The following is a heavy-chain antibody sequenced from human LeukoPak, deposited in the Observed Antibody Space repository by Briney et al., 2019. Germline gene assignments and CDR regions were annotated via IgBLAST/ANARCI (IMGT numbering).Heavy chain of an antibody. CDR1: GYSISSGDYY. J-gene: IGHJ6*03. D-gene: IGHD2-15*01. CDR2: IYYSGST. V-gene: IGHV4-30-4*08. Sequence: SETLSLTCTVSGYSISSGDYYWRWIRQPPGKGLEWIGYIYYSGSTYYNPSLKSRVTISVDTSKNQFSLKLSSVTAADTAVYYCARDWWYQDLREYYYMDVWGKGTTVTVSS. CDR3: ARDWWYQDLREYYYMDV.